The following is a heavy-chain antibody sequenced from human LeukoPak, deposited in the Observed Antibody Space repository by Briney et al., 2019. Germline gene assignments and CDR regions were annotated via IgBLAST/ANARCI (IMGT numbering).Heavy chain of an antibody. J-gene: IGHJ4*02. CDR1: GGSFSGYY. CDR3: ARGRQWLVY. CDR2: INHSGST. Sequence: SETLPLTCAVYGGSFSGYYWSWIGQPPGKGLEWIGEINHSGSTNYNPSLKSRVTISVDTSKNQFPLKLSSVTAADTAVYYCARGRQWLVYWGQGTLVTVSS. D-gene: IGHD6-19*01. V-gene: IGHV4-34*01.